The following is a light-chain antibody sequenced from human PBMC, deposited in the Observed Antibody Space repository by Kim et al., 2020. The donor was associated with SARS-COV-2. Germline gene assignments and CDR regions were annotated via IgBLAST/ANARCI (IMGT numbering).Light chain of an antibody. CDR3: QQYYSYPPYS. V-gene: IGKV1-8*01. CDR2: AAS. CDR1: QGISCY. J-gene: IGKJ2*03. Sequence: AIRMTQSPYSFSASTGDRVTITCRASQGISCYLACDQQKPGKAPKILIYAASSLQSGVPSRFSGSGSGTDFTLTLSCLQSEDFATYYSQQYYSYPPYSCAQETKLE.